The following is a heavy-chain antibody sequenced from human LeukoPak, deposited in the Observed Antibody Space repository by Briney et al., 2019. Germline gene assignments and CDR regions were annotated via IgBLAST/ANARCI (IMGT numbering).Heavy chain of an antibody. D-gene: IGHD3/OR15-3a*01. CDR1: GFALGTIGVG. CDR3: AHLDWTRNWFDP. CDR2: IYWDDDK. J-gene: IGHJ5*02. V-gene: IGHV2-5*02. Sequence: SGPTLVHPTPTLTLICTFSGFALGTIGVGVGCIRQPPGKALESLALIYWDDDKRYSPSLKSRLTITKDTSKNQVVLTMTNMDPVDTATYYCAHLDWTRNWFDPWGQGTLVTVSS.